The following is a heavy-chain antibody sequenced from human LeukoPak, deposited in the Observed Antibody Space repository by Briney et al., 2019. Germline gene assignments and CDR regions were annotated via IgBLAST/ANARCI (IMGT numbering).Heavy chain of an antibody. CDR1: GGSISSYY. J-gene: IGHJ4*02. CDR2: IYYSGST. D-gene: IGHD6-19*01. Sequence: SETLSLTCTVSGGSISSYYWSWIRQPPGKGLEWIGYIYYSGSTNYNPSLKSRVTISVDTSNNQFSLKLSSVTAADTAVYYCARTGYSSGWSSTYFDYWGQGTLVTVSS. V-gene: IGHV4-59*01. CDR3: ARTGYSSGWSSTYFDY.